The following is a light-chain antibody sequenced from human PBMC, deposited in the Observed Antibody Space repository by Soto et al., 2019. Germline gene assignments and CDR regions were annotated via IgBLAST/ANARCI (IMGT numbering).Light chain of an antibody. Sequence: DMQMTQSPSSLSASVGDRVTITCRVSQAISSYLAWYQQKPGKVPKLLIYAASTLQSGVPSRFSGSRSGTDSTLTISSLQPEDVATYYCQKYNSAPWTFGQGTKVDIK. V-gene: IGKV1-27*01. CDR1: QAISSY. CDR3: QKYNSAPWT. J-gene: IGKJ1*01. CDR2: AAS.